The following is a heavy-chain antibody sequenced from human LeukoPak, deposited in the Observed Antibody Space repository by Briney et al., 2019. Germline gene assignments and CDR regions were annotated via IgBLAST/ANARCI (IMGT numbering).Heavy chain of an antibody. V-gene: IGHV3-7*03. D-gene: IGHD3-10*01. J-gene: IGHJ6*04. CDR3: TPTMVRGGGV. CDR1: GFTFSIYT. CDR2: IKQDGSEK. Sequence: GGSLRLSCAASGFTFSIYTMNWVRQAPGKGLEWVANIKQDGSEKYYVDSVKGRFTISRDNAKNSLYLQMNSLKTEDTAVYHCTPTMVRGGGVWGKGTTVTISS.